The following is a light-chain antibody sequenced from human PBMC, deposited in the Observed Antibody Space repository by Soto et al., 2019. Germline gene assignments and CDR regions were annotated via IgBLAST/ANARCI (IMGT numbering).Light chain of an antibody. CDR3: CSYAGLTTFFNV. J-gene: IGLJ1*01. CDR2: EGS. CDR1: SSDVGSYNL. Sequence: QSVLTQPSSVSGSPGQSNTISYTGTSSDVGSYNLVSWYQLHPGQAPRRIIYEGSKRPSGVSDRFSGSRSGNTASLTISGLQAENLADYYSCSYAGLTTFFNVFGTVTKGTVL. V-gene: IGLV2-23*01.